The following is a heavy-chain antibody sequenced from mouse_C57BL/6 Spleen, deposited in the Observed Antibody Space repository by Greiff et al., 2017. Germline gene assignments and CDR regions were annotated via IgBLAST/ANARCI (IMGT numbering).Heavy chain of an antibody. CDR2: INPSNGGT. V-gene: IGHV1-53*01. CDR3: AREGTYYSNYGAFDY. CDR1: GYTFTSYW. J-gene: IGHJ2*01. D-gene: IGHD2-5*01. Sequence: QVQLQQPGTELVKPGASVKLSCKASGYTFTSYWMHWVKQRPGQGLEWIGNINPSNGGTNYNEKFKSKATLTVDKSSSTAYMQLSSLTSEDSAVYSCAREGTYYSNYGAFDYWGQGTTLTVSS.